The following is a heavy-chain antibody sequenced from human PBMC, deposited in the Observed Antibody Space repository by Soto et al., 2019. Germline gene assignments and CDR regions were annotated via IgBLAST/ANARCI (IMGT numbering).Heavy chain of an antibody. CDR3: ARQKYYDVLSGYSKNWFDP. J-gene: IGHJ5*02. CDR2: IYYSGST. D-gene: IGHD3-3*01. CDR1: GGSISSGSYY. Sequence: SETLSLTCTVSGGSISSGSYYWGWIRQPPGKGLEWIGSIYYSGSTYYNPSLKSRVTMSVDTSKNQFSLSLSSVTAADTAVYYCARQKYYDVLSGYSKNWFDPWGKGTLVTVSS. V-gene: IGHV4-39*01.